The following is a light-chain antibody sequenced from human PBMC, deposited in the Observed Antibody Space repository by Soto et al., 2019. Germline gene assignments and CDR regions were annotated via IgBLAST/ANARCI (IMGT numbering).Light chain of an antibody. CDR1: QSISSY. Sequence: DIQMTQSPSSLSASVGDRVTITCRASQSISSYLNWYQQKPGKAPKLLIYSASSLQSGVPSRFSGSGSGTDFTITSSSLQPEDFATYYCQQSYSPLTFGGGTKVEIK. J-gene: IGKJ4*01. CDR3: QQSYSPLT. CDR2: SAS. V-gene: IGKV1-39*01.